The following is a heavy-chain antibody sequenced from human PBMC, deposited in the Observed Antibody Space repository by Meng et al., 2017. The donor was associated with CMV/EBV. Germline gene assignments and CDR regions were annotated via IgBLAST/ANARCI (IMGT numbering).Heavy chain of an antibody. D-gene: IGHD6-19*01. V-gene: IGHV3-48*03. CDR1: GFIFSRYE. CDR2: ISSSGSTT. CDR3: AYSGIAVAGPNDY. Sequence: GGSLRLSCAASGFIFSRYEMNWVRQAPGKGLEWLSYISSSGSTTYYADSVKGRFTISRDDAKNSLSLQMNSLRAEDTAVYYCAYSGIAVAGPNDYWGQGTLVTVSS. J-gene: IGHJ4*02.